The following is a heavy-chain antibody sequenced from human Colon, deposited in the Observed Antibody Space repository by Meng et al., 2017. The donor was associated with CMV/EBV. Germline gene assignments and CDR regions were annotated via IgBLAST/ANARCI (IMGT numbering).Heavy chain of an antibody. Sequence: ASVKVSCKASGYTFTRYDINWVRQAPGQGLEWMGWINPNSGGTNYAQKFQGRVTMTRDTSISTAYMELSRLRSDDTAVYYCARAEYSSSSGGSEYYYYYGMDVWGQGTTVTVSS. D-gene: IGHD6-6*01. CDR1: GYTFTRYD. CDR3: ARAEYSSSSGGSEYYYYYGMDV. CDR2: INPNSGGT. J-gene: IGHJ6*02. V-gene: IGHV1-2*02.